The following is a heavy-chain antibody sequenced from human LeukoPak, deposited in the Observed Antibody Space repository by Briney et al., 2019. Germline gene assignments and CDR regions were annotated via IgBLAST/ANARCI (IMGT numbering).Heavy chain of an antibody. V-gene: IGHV4-39*02. J-gene: IGHJ4*02. CDR2: VYYGRSP. Sequence: KPSETLSLTCTVSGDSISGSTYYWAWIRQPPGKGLEWIGSVYYGRSPYFNPSLESRATISVDTSKNHFPLKMSSVTAADTAVYYCARSSGTGTFSYWGQGTLVTVSS. CDR1: GDSISGSTYY. D-gene: IGHD6-25*01. CDR3: ARSSGTGTFSY.